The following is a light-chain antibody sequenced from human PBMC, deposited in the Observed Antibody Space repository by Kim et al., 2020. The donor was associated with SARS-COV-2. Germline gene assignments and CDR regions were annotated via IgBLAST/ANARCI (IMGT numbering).Light chain of an antibody. CDR3: SAWDSSLNAWV. CDR2: TTD. Sequence: QTATRACTGNNNKMGKHGASWLQQHQGRPPTLLSYTTDRRPSAISERFSASRSGNTASLTITGLQPEDEADYYCSAWDSSLNAWVFGGGTQLTVL. V-gene: IGLV10-54*01. J-gene: IGLJ3*02. CDR1: NNKMGKHG.